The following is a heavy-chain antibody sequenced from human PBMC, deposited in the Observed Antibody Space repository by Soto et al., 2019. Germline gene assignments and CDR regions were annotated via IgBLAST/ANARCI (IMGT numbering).Heavy chain of an antibody. CDR2: ISGSGGST. D-gene: IGHD3-3*01. V-gene: IGHV3-23*01. CDR3: AKAVVFWSGYRHREYFRH. J-gene: IGHJ1*01. CDR1: GFTFSSYA. Sequence: EVQLLESGGGLVQPGGSLRLSCAASGFTFSSYAMSWVRQAPGKGLEWVSAISGSGGSTYYADSVKGRFTISRDNSKNSLYLQMNSLRAEDTAVYYRAKAVVFWSGYRHREYFRHSGKGTMVAVS.